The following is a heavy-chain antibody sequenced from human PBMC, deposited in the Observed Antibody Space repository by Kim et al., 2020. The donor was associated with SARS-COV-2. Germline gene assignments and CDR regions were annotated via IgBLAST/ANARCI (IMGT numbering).Heavy chain of an antibody. J-gene: IGHJ5*02. D-gene: IGHD2-15*01. V-gene: IGHV4-39*01. Sequence: TPPLKSRVTISVDASKNQFALKLSSVTAADTAVYYCASIGVVAAIEWFDPWGQGTLVTVSS. CDR3: ASIGVVAAIEWFDP.